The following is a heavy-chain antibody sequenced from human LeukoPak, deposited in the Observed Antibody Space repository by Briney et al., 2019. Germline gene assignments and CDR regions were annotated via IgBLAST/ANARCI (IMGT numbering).Heavy chain of an antibody. CDR1: GYPFSTYG. Sequence: GASVKVSCKASGYPFSTYGISWVRQAPGQGLQWMAWISTHNGKAGYAQNFQDRVTVTRDTSTSTVYMELRSLRSDDMAVYFCARDVGTTHFDFWGQGTLVTVSS. CDR2: ISTHNGKA. J-gene: IGHJ4*02. D-gene: IGHD5-12*01. V-gene: IGHV1-18*03. CDR3: ARDVGTTHFDF.